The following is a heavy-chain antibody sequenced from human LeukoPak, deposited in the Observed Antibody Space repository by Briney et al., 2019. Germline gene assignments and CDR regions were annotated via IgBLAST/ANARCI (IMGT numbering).Heavy chain of an antibody. CDR2: ISYDGSNK. Sequence: GGSLRLSCAASGFTFSGYGMHWVRQAPGKGLEWVAVISYDGSNKYYADSVKGRFIISRDNAKNTLYLQMNSLGAEDTAVYFCASSGSGHYYFDFWGQGTLVTVSS. D-gene: IGHD3-22*01. CDR3: ASSGSGHYYFDF. J-gene: IGHJ4*02. V-gene: IGHV3-30*12. CDR1: GFTFSGYG.